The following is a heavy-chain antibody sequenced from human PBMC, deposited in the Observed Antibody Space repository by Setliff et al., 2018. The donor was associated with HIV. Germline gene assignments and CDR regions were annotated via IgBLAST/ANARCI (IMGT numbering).Heavy chain of an antibody. CDR1: GYSISTAYY. CDR2: VYHSGTT. CDR3: MRGRSITIFGVAYFDF. V-gene: IGHV4-38-2*01. J-gene: IGHJ4*02. Sequence: SETLSLTCAVSGYSISTAYYWGWIRQPPGKGLEWIGSVYHSGTTYYNPSLESRVTISVDMSNNQFSLKVTSVTAADTAVYYCMRGRSITIFGVAYFDFWGQGTQVTVSS. D-gene: IGHD3-3*01.